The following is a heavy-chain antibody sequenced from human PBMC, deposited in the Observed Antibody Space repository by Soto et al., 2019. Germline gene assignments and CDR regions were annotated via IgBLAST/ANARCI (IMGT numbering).Heavy chain of an antibody. CDR3: AKDKGPSVGATPGYYY. J-gene: IGHJ6*01. D-gene: IGHD2-15*01. V-gene: IGHV3-23*01. Sequence: GWSRRLSCAASGFTFRSYAMSWVRQAPRKGLEWVSAISGSGGNIYYADSVKRRFTISXXXSXXTXXLXKNXXRAXDTAVYYCAKDKGPSVGATPGYYY. CDR1: GFTFRSYA. CDR2: ISGSGGNI.